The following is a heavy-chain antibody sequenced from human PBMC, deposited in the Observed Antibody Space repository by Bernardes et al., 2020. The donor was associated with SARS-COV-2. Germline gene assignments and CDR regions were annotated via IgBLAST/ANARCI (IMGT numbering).Heavy chain of an antibody. CDR1: GYTFHGYY. CDR3: ARVWSEYSSGWYDY. CDR2: INPNSGGP. V-gene: IGHV1-2*02. D-gene: IGHD6-19*01. Sequence: SVKVSCKASGYTFHGYYMHWVRQAPGQGLEWMGWINPNSGGPNHAQKFQGRVTMTSDTSIRTAYMELSRLRSDDTAMYYCARVWSEYSSGWYDYWGQGTLVTVSS. J-gene: IGHJ4*02.